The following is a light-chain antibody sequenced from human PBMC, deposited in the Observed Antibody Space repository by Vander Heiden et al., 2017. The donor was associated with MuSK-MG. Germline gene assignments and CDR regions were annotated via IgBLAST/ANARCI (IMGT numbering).Light chain of an antibody. CDR2: NDD. J-gene: IGLJ2*01. CDR3: AAWDDRGNGGV. V-gene: IGLV1-36*01. Sequence: QSVLTQPPPLSAVPRPRVTISCSGSSSNIENNVVNWYQQITGKAPKLLIYNDDLLSSGVPDRFSGSKSGTSASMAITGLQAEDEADYYCAAWDDRGNGGVFGGGTKRTVL. CDR1: SSNIENNV.